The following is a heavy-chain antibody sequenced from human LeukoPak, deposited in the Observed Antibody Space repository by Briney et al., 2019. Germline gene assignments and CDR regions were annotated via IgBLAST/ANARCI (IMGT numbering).Heavy chain of an antibody. Sequence: ASVKVSCKASGYSFTKFGISWVRQAPGQGLEWMGWISAYNGNTNYAQKLQGRVTMTRDTSTSTVYMELSSLRSEDTAVYYCAIPYEKAGYDYGYWGQGTLVTVSS. J-gene: IGHJ4*02. V-gene: IGHV1-18*01. CDR2: ISAYNGNT. CDR3: AIPYEKAGYDYGY. D-gene: IGHD5-12*01. CDR1: GYSFTKFG.